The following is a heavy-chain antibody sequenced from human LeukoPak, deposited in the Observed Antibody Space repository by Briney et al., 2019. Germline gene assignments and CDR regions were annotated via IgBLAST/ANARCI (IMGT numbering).Heavy chain of an antibody. D-gene: IGHD2-15*01. Sequence: SETLSLTCTVSGGSISSYYWSWIRQPPGKGLEWIGYIYYSGSTNYNPSLKSRVTISVDTSKNQFSLKLSSVTAADTAVYYCARCDSGSGGSCYSPHFDYWGQGTLVTVSS. CDR1: GGSISSYY. CDR3: ARCDSGSGGSCYSPHFDY. CDR2: IYYSGST. V-gene: IGHV4-59*01. J-gene: IGHJ4*02.